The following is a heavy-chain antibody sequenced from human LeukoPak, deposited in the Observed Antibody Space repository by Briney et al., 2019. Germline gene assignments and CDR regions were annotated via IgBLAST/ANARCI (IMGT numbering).Heavy chain of an antibody. D-gene: IGHD3-9*01. CDR1: GFTFSSYW. J-gene: IGHJ4*02. V-gene: IGHV3-7*01. CDR2: IKQDGSEK. CDR3: ARGNQYYDILTGYPEPNYFDY. Sequence: GGSLRLSCAASGFTFSSYWMSWVRQAPGKGLEWVANIKQDGSEKYYVDSVKGRFTISRDNAKNSLYLQMNSLRAEDTAVYYCARGNQYYDILTGYPEPNYFDYWGQGTLVTVSS.